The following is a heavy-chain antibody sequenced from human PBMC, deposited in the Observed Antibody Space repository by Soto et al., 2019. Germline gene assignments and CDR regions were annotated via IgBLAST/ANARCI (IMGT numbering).Heavy chain of an antibody. CDR3: AKDMGTDAAMNNLGYFDY. J-gene: IGHJ4*02. Sequence: GGSLRLSCAASGFTFSSYGMHWVRQAPGKGLEWVAVISYDGSNKYYADSVKGRFTISRDNSKNTLYLQMNSLRAEDTAVYYCAKDMGTDAAMNNLGYFDYWGQGTLVTVSS. V-gene: IGHV3-30*18. D-gene: IGHD5-18*01. CDR2: ISYDGSNK. CDR1: GFTFSSYG.